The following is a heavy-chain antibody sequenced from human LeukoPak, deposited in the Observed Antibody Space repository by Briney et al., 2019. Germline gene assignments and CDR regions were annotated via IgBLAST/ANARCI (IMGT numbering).Heavy chain of an antibody. CDR1: GYTFTSYG. J-gene: IGHJ4*02. CDR3: ARDVGMKNNIAAGMIDY. Sequence: ASVKVSCKASGYTFTSYGISWVRQAPGQGLEWMGWISAYNGNTNYAQKLQGRVTMTTDTSTSTAYMELRSLRSDDTAVYYCARDVGMKNNIAAGMIDYWGQGTLVTVSS. CDR2: ISAYNGNT. V-gene: IGHV1-18*01. D-gene: IGHD6-13*01.